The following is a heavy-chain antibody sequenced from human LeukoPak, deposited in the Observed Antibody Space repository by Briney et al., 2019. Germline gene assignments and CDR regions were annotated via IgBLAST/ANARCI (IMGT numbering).Heavy chain of an antibody. J-gene: IGHJ4*02. CDR3: ARDRDYYGSGSYRY. Sequence: PGGSLRLSCAASGFTFSDYYMSWIRQAPGKGLEWGSYISSSGSTIYYAESVKGRFTISRDNAKNSLYLQMNSLRAEDTAVYYCARDRDYYGSGSYRYWGQGTLVTVSS. CDR1: GFTFSDYY. CDR2: ISSSGSTI. V-gene: IGHV3-11*01. D-gene: IGHD3-10*01.